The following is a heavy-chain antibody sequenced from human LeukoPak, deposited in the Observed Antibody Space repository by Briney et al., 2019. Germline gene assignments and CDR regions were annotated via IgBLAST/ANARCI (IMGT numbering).Heavy chain of an antibody. V-gene: IGHV3-30-3*02. D-gene: IGHD3-10*01. CDR2: ISYDGSNK. J-gene: IGHJ4*02. Sequence: GGSLRLSCAASGFTFTTYPMHWGRQAPGKGPEWVAIISYDGSNKYYADSVKGRFTISRDNSKNAVYLQMNSLRAEDTAVYYCANEYGDYWGQGTLVTVSS. CDR3: ANEYGDY. CDR1: GFTFTTYP.